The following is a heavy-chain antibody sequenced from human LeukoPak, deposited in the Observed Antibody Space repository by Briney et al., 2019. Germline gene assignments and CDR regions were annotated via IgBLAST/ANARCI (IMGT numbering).Heavy chain of an antibody. V-gene: IGHV4-4*08. CDR1: SGSICNSY. CDR3: VRGPGRGYALEP. D-gene: IGHD3-16*01. Sequence: SETLSLTCAVSSGSICNSYCSWARQPPGKGLEFIGYISTGGDINYNPSLRSRATMSINTSNNQLSLTLTSVTTADTAVYSCVRGPGRGYALEPWGQGSLVTVSS. J-gene: IGHJ5*02. CDR2: ISTGGDI.